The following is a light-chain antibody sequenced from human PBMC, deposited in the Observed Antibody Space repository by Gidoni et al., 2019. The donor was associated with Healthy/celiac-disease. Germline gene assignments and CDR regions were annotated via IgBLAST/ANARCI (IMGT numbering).Light chain of an antibody. V-gene: IGLV2-14*03. J-gene: IGLJ3*02. Sequence: QSALTQPASVSGSPGQSITISCTGTSSDVGGYNYVSWYQQHPGKAPKLMIYDVNTRPSGVSNRFSGSKSGNTASLTISGLQAADEADYYCSSYTSSSTLVFGGGTKLTVL. CDR2: DVN. CDR1: SSDVGGYNY. CDR3: SSYTSSSTLV.